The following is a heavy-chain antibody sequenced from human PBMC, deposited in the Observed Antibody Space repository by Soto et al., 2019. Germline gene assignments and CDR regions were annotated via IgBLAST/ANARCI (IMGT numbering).Heavy chain of an antibody. CDR1: WLNFCSSL. Sequence: GGALQNSREGCWLNFCSSLVSRGRHKAGKGLEWMGRIDPSDSYTNYSPSFQGHVTISADKSISTAYLQWSSLKASDTAMYYCATPGRITMVRGVSYDYWGQGTLVTVSS. CDR2: IDPSDSYT. J-gene: IGHJ4*02. D-gene: IGHD3-10*01. CDR3: ATPGRITMVRGVSYDY. V-gene: IGHV5-10-1*01.